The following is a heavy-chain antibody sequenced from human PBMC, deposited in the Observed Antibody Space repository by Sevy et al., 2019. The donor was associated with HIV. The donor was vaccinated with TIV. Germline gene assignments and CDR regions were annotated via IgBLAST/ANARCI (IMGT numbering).Heavy chain of an antibody. Sequence: GGSLRLSCAASGFSFSDHSLSWVHQTPEKGLEWLSLISGSSSTIHYADSVKGRFTISRDNGKNSLCLQMNSLRVEDTAMYYCVRETGPGSFLFDYWGQGTLVTVSS. CDR3: VRETGPGSFLFDY. CDR1: GFSFSDHS. J-gene: IGHJ4*02. V-gene: IGHV3-48*01. CDR2: ISGSSSTI.